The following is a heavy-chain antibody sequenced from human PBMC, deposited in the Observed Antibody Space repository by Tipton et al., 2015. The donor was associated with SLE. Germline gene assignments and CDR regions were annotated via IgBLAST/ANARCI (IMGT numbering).Heavy chain of an antibody. V-gene: IGHV4-38-2*02. J-gene: IGHJ4*02. D-gene: IGHD2-2*02. CDR3: ASSQYCSDSSCYSFDY. Sequence: TLSLTCTVSGYSISSGYSWGWIRQPPGKGLEWIGRMFHGGSTYYNPSLKSRVTISVDTSKNQFPRKLSSVTAADTAVYHCASSQYCSDSSCYSFDYWGQGTLVTVSS. CDR1: GYSISSGYS. CDR2: MFHGGST.